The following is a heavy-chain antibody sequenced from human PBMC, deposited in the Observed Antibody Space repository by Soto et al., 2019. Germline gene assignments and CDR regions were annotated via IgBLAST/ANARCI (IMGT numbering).Heavy chain of an antibody. D-gene: IGHD3-22*01. Sequence: PGESLKISCKGSGYSFTSYWIGWVRQMPGKGLEWMGIIYPGDSDTRYSPSFQGQVTISADKSISTAYLQWSSLKASDTAMYYCARGTYYYDSSGYPGLAYSGQGTLVTVSX. CDR3: ARGTYYYDSSGYPGLAY. CDR2: IYPGDSDT. J-gene: IGHJ4*02. V-gene: IGHV5-51*01. CDR1: GYSFTSYW.